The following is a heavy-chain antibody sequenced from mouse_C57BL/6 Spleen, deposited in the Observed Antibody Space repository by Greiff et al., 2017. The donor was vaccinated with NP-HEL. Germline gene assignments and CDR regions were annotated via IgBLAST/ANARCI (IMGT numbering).Heavy chain of an antibody. Sequence: QVQLQQSGPGLVAPSQSLSITCTVSGFSLTSYAISWVRQPPGKGLEWLGVIWTGGGTNYNSALKSRLSISKDNSKSQVFLKMNSLQTDDTARYYCARESPHYYGSSYGYFDVWGTGTTVTVSS. V-gene: IGHV2-9-1*01. CDR2: IWTGGGT. D-gene: IGHD1-1*01. CDR3: ARESPHYYGSSYGYFDV. CDR1: GFSLTSYA. J-gene: IGHJ1*03.